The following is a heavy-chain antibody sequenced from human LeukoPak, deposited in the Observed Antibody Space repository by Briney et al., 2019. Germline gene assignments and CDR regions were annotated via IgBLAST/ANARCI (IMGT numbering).Heavy chain of an antibody. V-gene: IGHV1-8*01. CDR1: GYTFTSYD. CDR3: ARGWISGAISEHYFEN. D-gene: IGHD4-23*01. J-gene: IGHJ4*02. Sequence: ASVKVSCKASGYTFTSYDINWVRQATGQGLEWMGWLSLTTGHTGSAQKFQGRITMTRDTSISTPHMELSSLTSEDTAVYFCARGWISGAISEHYFENWGQGTLVTVSS. CDR2: LSLTTGHT.